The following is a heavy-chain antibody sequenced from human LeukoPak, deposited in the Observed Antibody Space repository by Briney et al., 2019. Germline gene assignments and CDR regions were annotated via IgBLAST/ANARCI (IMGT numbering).Heavy chain of an antibody. CDR2: IYPGDSDT. Sequence: GESLKISCTGSGYGFTSYWIGWVRQVPGKGLEWMGIIYPGDSDTRYRPSFQGQVTISADKSISTAYLQWSSLKASDTAMYYCARGLLWFGELLIPSFDAFDIWGQGTMVTVSS. CDR1: GYGFTSYW. CDR3: ARGLLWFGELLIPSFDAFDI. V-gene: IGHV5-51*01. D-gene: IGHD3-10*01. J-gene: IGHJ3*02.